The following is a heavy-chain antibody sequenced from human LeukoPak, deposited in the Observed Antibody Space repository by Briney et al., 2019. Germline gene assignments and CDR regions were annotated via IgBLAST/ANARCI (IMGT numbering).Heavy chain of an antibody. CDR3: ARGKGRATVTTFFAVAGGAFDI. V-gene: IGHV3-13*01. J-gene: IGHJ3*02. CDR2: IGTACDT. CDR1: GFTFSSYD. Sequence: GGSLRLSCAASGFTFSSYDMHWVRQATGKGLEWVSAIGTACDTYYPDSVKGRFTISRENAKNSLYLQMNSLRAGDTAVYYCARGKGRATVTTFFAVAGGAFDIWGQGTMVTVSS. D-gene: IGHD4-17*01.